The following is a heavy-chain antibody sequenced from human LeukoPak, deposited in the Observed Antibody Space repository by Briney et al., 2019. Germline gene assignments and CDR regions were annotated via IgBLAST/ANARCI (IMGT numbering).Heavy chain of an antibody. D-gene: IGHD2-15*01. V-gene: IGHV3-15*01. Sequence: GGSLRLSCAASGFTFSHAWMTWVRQAPGKGREWVGRIKSKTDGGTTDYAAPVNRRFTLSTDDSKTTLYLQMNSLTIEDTAVYYCTTEDIVVVVGAYDPWGQGTLVTVSS. CDR1: GFTFSHAW. CDR3: TTEDIVVVVGAYDP. J-gene: IGHJ5*02. CDR2: IKSKTDGGTT.